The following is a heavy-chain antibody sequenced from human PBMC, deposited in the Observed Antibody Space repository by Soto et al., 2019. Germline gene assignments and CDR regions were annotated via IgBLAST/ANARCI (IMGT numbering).Heavy chain of an antibody. J-gene: IGHJ4*02. D-gene: IGHD3-9*01. Sequence: QLQLQESGSGLVKPSQTLSLTCGVSGGSVSSDFSSWIWIRQTSGKGLEWIGYIYHNGGSYFNPSLVSRGSISIDTSNNQSLRNLTSVTAADTAVYYCARGQPGLFSFDSWGQGILVTVSS. CDR1: GGSVSSDFSS. V-gene: IGHV4-30-2*01. CDR3: ARGQPGLFSFDS. CDR2: IYHNGGS.